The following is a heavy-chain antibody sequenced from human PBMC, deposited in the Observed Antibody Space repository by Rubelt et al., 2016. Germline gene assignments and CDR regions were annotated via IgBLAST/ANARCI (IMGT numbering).Heavy chain of an antibody. D-gene: IGHD5-24*01. CDR2: TKAGNGNT. CDR1: GYTFTSYA. J-gene: IGHJ6*02. Sequence: VQLVQSGAEVKKAGASVKVSCKASGYTFTSYAMHWVSQAPGQRLEWMGWTKAGNGNTNYSQKFQGRASITRDTSASTAYMELSSLRFEDTAVYYCASERDDYYGMDVWGQGTTVTVSS. V-gene: IGHV1-3*01. CDR3: ASERDDYYGMDV.